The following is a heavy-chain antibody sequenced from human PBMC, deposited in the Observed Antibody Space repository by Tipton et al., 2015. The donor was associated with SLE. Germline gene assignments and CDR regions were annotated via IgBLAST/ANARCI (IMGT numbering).Heavy chain of an antibody. Sequence: TLSLTCIVSGDSISSSSYYWGLIRQPPGKGLEWGGTVYYTGNTFYNPSLKSRVTISVDTSKNQFSLKLSSVTAADTAVYYCARGSFWSGYDYYYYYYMDVWGKGTTVTVSS. D-gene: IGHD3-3*01. CDR3: ARGSFWSGYDYYYYYYMDV. CDR2: VYYTGNT. J-gene: IGHJ6*03. CDR1: GDSISSSSYY. V-gene: IGHV4-39*07.